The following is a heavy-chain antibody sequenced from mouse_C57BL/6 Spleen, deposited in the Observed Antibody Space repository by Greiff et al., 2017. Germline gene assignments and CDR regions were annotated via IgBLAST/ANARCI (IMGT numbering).Heavy chain of an antibody. Sequence: QVQLKESGAELVRPGASVKLSCKASGYTFTDYYINWVKQRPGQGLEWIARIYPGSGNTYYNEKFKGKATLTAEKSSSTAYMQLSSLTSEDSAVYVCARWNSNFDYFDYWGQGTTLTVSS. CDR1: GYTFTDYY. V-gene: IGHV1-76*01. D-gene: IGHD2-5*01. CDR3: ARWNSNFDYFDY. CDR2: IYPGSGNT. J-gene: IGHJ2*01.